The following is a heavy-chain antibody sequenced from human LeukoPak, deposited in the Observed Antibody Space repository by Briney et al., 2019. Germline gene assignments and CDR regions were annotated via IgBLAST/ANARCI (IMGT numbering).Heavy chain of an antibody. CDR2: NGNT. J-gene: IGHJ4*02. D-gene: IGHD2-21*01. Sequence: SETLSLTCAVSGGSVSSGNYHWSWIRQAPGKGLEWIGHNGNTNYNPSLKSRVTISVDTSKNQFSLNLNTVTAADTAVYYCATYYGGAGGRGHWGPGTLVTVSS. V-gene: IGHV4-61*01. CDR3: ATYYGGAGGRGH. CDR1: GGSVSSGNYH.